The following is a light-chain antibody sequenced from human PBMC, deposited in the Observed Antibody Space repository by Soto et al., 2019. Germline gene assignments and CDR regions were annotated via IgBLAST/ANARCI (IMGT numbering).Light chain of an antibody. J-gene: IGLJ1*01. CDR3: SSYTTGGSYV. V-gene: IGLV2-14*01. CDR2: DVS. Sequence: QSALTQPASVSGSPGLSIALSCTGTSSDVGGYNSVSWYQQHPGKAPKLMIYDVSNRPSGVSNRFSGSKSGNTASLTISGLQAEDEGDYYCSSYTTGGSYVFGTGTKVPS. CDR1: SSDVGGYNS.